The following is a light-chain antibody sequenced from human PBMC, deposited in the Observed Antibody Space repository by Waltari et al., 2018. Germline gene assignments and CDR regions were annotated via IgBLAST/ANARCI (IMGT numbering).Light chain of an antibody. Sequence: QSALSQPPSVSQSPGQSCTIPCTGPNSCVGGDTEVAWYQQHPGKAPKLMIYEVSNRPSGVSNRFSGSKSGNTASLTISGLQAEDEADYYCSSYTSSSTLEVFGGGTKLTVL. V-gene: IGLV2-14*01. CDR3: SSYTSSSTLEV. CDR1: NSCVGGDTE. CDR2: EVS. J-gene: IGLJ2*01.